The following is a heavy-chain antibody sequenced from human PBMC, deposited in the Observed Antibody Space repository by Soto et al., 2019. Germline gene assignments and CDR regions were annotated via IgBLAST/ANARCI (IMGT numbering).Heavy chain of an antibody. J-gene: IGHJ6*02. Sequence: QITLKESGPTLVKPTQTLTLTCTFSGFSLSTGGVGVGWIRQPPGKALEWLALIYWYNDKRYSPSLRSRLTVTKDTSKNQVVLTMTNMDPVDTATYYCVHSRCGGDCLRSYSSHYYYGMDVWGQGTTVTVFS. CDR3: VHSRCGGDCLRSYSSHYYYGMDV. V-gene: IGHV2-5*01. CDR2: IYWYNDK. CDR1: GFSLSTGGVG. D-gene: IGHD2-21*02.